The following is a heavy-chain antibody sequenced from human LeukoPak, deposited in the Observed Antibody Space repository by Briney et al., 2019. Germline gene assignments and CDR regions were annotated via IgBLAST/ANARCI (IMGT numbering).Heavy chain of an antibody. D-gene: IGHD3-22*01. CDR1: GYTFTSYG. CDR2: ISAYNGNT. V-gene: IGHV1-18*01. Sequence: GASVKVSCKASGYTFTSYGISWVRQAPGQGLEWMGWISAYNGNTNYAQKLQGRVTMTTDTSTSTAYMELRSLRSDDTAVYYCARDQDSSGYFGYYYYYMDVWGKGTTVTVSS. J-gene: IGHJ6*03. CDR3: ARDQDSSGYFGYYYYYMDV.